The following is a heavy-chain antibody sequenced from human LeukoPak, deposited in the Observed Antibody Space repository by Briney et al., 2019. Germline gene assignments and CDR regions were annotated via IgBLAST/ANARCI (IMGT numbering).Heavy chain of an antibody. CDR3: ASPHCSSTSCYVLGFDY. CDR1: GYTFTSYY. Sequence: ASVKVSCRSSGYTFTSYYMHWVRQAPGQGLEWMGIINPSGGSTSYAQKFQGRVTMTRDTSTSTVYMELSSLRSEDTAVYYCASPHCSSTSCYVLGFDYWGQGTLVTVSS. CDR2: INPSGGST. D-gene: IGHD2-2*01. V-gene: IGHV1-46*03. J-gene: IGHJ4*02.